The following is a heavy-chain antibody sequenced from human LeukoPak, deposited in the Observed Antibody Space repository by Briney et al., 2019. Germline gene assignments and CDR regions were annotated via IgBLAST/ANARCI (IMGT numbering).Heavy chain of an antibody. Sequence: SETLSLTCTVSGGSISSSSYYWGWIRQPPGKGLEWIGNIYYSGSTYYNPSLKSRVTISVDTSKNQFSLKLSSVTAADTAVYYCARSPAGIQLWLYYFDYWGQGTLVTVSS. CDR2: IYYSGST. CDR1: GGSISSSSYY. V-gene: IGHV4-39*07. J-gene: IGHJ4*02. CDR3: ARSPAGIQLWLYYFDY. D-gene: IGHD5-18*01.